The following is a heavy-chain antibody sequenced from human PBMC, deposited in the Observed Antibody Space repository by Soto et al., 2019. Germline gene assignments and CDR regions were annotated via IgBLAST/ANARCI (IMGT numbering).Heavy chain of an antibody. J-gene: IGHJ2*01. V-gene: IGHV3-73*02. CDR1: GFTFSASA. D-gene: IGHD2-21*02. Sequence: EVQLVESGGGLVQPGGSLKLSCAASGFTFSASAMHWVRQASGKGLEWVGRIRSKANSYATAYAASVKGRFTISRDDSKNRAYLKMNSLKTEDTAVYYGTRHALQYCGGDGCFIPYFDLWGRGTLVTFSS. CDR2: IRSKANSYAT. CDR3: TRHALQYCGGDGCFIPYFDL.